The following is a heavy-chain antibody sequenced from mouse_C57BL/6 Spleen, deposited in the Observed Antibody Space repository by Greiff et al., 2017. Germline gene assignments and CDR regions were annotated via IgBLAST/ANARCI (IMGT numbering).Heavy chain of an antibody. D-gene: IGHD1-1*01. J-gene: IGHJ4*01. CDR2: IYPGDGDT. CDR3: ARGDGSSYYAMDY. CDR1: GYAFSSYW. Sequence: QVQLQQSGAELVKPGASVKISCKASGYAFSSYWLNWVKQRPGKGLEWIGQIYPGDGDTNYNGKFKGKATLTADKSSSTAYMQLSSLTSEDSAVYFCARGDGSSYYAMDYWGQGTSVTGSS. V-gene: IGHV1-80*01.